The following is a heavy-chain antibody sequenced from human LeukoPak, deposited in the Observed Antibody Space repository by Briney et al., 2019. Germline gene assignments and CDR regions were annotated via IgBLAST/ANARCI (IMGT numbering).Heavy chain of an antibody. CDR2: IYYSRST. CDR3: ARGESVVTPQAAFDI. D-gene: IGHD4-23*01. Sequence: SETLSLTCTVSGGSISSYYWSWIRQPPGKGLEWIGYIYYSRSTNYNPSLKSRVSISVDTSKNQFSLKLSSVTAAATAVYYCARGESVVTPQAAFDIWGEGTMVTVSS. J-gene: IGHJ3*02. V-gene: IGHV4-59*01. CDR1: GGSISSYY.